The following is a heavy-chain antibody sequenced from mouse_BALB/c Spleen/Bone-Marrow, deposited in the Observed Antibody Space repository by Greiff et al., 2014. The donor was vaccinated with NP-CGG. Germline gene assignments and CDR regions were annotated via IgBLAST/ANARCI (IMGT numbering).Heavy chain of an antibody. J-gene: IGHJ1*01. CDR3: AREIINDYHWYFDV. CDR1: GFTFTDYY. V-gene: IGHV7-3*02. CDR2: IRNKANGYTT. D-gene: IGHD2-4*01. Sequence: EVMLVESGGGLVQPGGSLRLSCATSGFTFTDYYMSWVRQPPGKALEWLGFIRNKANGYTTEYSASVKGRFTISRDNSQSILYLQRNTLRAEDSATYYCAREIINDYHWYFDVGGAGTTVTVSS.